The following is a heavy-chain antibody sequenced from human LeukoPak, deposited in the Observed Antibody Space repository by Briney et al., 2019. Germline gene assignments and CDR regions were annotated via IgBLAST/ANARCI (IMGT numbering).Heavy chain of an antibody. CDR1: GFTFDDYG. Sequence: GGSLRLSCAASGFTFDDYGMSWVRQAPGKGLEWVSSISSSSSYIYYVETVKGRFTISRDNARNSLYLQMNSLRAEDTAVYYCARGYSNYGYAFDIWGQGTMVTVSS. CDR2: ISSSSSYI. V-gene: IGHV3-21*01. D-gene: IGHD4-11*01. CDR3: ARGYSNYGYAFDI. J-gene: IGHJ3*02.